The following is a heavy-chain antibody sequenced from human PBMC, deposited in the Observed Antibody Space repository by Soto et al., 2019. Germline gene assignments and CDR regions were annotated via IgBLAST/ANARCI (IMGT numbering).Heavy chain of an antibody. CDR1: GGSISSGGYS. J-gene: IGHJ4*02. D-gene: IGHD1-26*01. CDR3: AIVLRSRNYVDY. CDR2: IYHSGST. V-gene: IGHV4-30-2*01. Sequence: PSETLSLTCAVSGGSISSGGYSWSWIRQPPGKGLEWIGYIYHSGSTYYNPSLKSRVTISVDRSKNQFSLKLSSMTAADTAVYYCAIVLRSRNYVDYCGQGPSVTVSA.